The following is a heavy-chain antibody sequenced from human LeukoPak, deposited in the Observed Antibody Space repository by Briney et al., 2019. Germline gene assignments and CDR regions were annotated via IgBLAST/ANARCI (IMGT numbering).Heavy chain of an antibody. J-gene: IGHJ4*02. CDR3: ARGVRLRYFDWLSRKPYYFDY. V-gene: IGHV4-59*12. CDR1: GGSISSYY. D-gene: IGHD3-9*01. Sequence: PSETLSLTCTVSGGSISSYYWSWIRQPPGKGLEWIGYIYYSGSTNYNPSLKSRVTISVDTSKNQFSLKLSSVTAADTAVYYCARGVRLRYFDWLSRKPYYFDYWGQGTLVTVSS. CDR2: IYYSGST.